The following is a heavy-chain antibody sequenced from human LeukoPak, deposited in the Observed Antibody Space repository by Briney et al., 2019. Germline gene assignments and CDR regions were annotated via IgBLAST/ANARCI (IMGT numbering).Heavy chain of an antibody. CDR3: ARHSRSGSGGYENAFDI. Sequence: PSETLSLTCTVSGGSISSSSYYWDWIRQSPGKGLEWIGNIYSGGSTYYTPSLKSRVTISVDTSKNQFSLKLSSVTAADTAIYFCARHSRSGSGGYENAFDIWGQGTMVSVCS. V-gene: IGHV4-39*01. CDR2: IYSGGST. J-gene: IGHJ3*02. D-gene: IGHD5-12*01. CDR1: GGSISSSSYY.